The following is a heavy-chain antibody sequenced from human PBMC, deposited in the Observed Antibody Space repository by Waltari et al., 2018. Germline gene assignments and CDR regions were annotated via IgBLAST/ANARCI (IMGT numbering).Heavy chain of an antibody. J-gene: IGHJ6*02. D-gene: IGHD3-22*01. CDR3: AMSLNYYDSSGYPGDYYYYGMDV. CDR1: GGSISSSSYY. CDR2: IYYSGST. Sequence: QLQLQESGPGLVKPSETLSLTCTVSGGSISSSSYYWGWIRQPPGKGLGWIGSIYYSGSTYYNPSLKSRVTISVDTSKNQFSLKLSSVTAADTAVYYCAMSLNYYDSSGYPGDYYYYGMDVWGQGTTVTVSS. V-gene: IGHV4-39*01.